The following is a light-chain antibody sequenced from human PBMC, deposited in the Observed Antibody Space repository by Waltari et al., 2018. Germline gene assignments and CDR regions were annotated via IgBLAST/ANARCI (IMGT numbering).Light chain of an antibody. CDR3: QQYSSWPLWT. V-gene: IGKV3-11*01. Sequence: VLTQSPATLSLSPGDRATLSCRASQNIGDYLAWYQQKPGQAPRLLISAASNRATGVPARFSGSGSGTEYTLTIGSLQSEDSAVYYCQQYSSWPLWTFGQGTKVEIK. CDR1: QNIGDY. CDR2: AAS. J-gene: IGKJ1*01.